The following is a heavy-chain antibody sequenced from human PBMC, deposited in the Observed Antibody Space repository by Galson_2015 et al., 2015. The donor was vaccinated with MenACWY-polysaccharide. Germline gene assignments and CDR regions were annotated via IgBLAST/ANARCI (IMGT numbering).Heavy chain of an antibody. J-gene: IGHJ6*03. Sequence: SLRLSCAVSGTSFRSYAMHWVRQAPGKGLEWVAVVSYDGNSQKYAEAVTCRFTISRDNSKKTVYLQMNSLRPEGTAIYSCARDGCSSTNCHDYYNYYVDVWGRGTTVIVSS. D-gene: IGHD2-2*01. CDR1: GTSFRSYA. CDR3: ARDGCSSTNCHDYYNYYVDV. V-gene: IGHV3-30*04. CDR2: VSYDGNSQ.